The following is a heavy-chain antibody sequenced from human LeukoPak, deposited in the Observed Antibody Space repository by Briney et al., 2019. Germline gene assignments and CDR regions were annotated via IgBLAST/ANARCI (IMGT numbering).Heavy chain of an antibody. CDR1: GYTFTGYY. Sequence: ASVKVSCKASGYTFTGYYMHWVRQAPGQGLEWMGRINPNSGGTNYAQKFQGRVTMTRDTSISTAYMELSRVRSDDTAVYYCARDLGSYDSSGYGNYWFDPWGQGTLVTVSS. V-gene: IGHV1-2*06. CDR3: ARDLGSYDSSGYGNYWFDP. CDR2: INPNSGGT. D-gene: IGHD3-22*01. J-gene: IGHJ5*02.